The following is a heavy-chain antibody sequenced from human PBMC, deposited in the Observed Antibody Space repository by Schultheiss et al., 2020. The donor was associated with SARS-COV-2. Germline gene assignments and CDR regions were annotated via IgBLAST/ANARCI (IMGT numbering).Heavy chain of an antibody. CDR3: ARPVAGPLGDDCFAFDI. D-gene: IGHD6-19*01. CDR1: GFSLSNARMG. J-gene: IGHJ3*02. V-gene: IGHV2-26*01. Sequence: SGPTLVKPTETLTLTCTVSGFSLSNARMGVSWIRQPPGKALEWLAHIFSNDEKSYSTSLKSRLTISKDTSKSQVVLTMTNMDPVDTATYYCARPVAGPLGDDCFAFDIWGQGTMVTVSS. CDR2: IFSNDEK.